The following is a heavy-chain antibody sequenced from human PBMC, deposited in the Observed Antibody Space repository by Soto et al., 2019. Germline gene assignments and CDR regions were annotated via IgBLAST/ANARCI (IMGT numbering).Heavy chain of an antibody. D-gene: IGHD3-10*01. J-gene: IGHJ6*02. V-gene: IGHV3-30*18. CDR3: AKTWFGEDNYGMDV. Sequence: GGSLRLSCAASGFTFTSYGLHWVRQAPGKGLEWVAGISYDGSKKYFADSVKGRFTISRDNPRSTLFLDMNSLRGEDTAIYYCAKTWFGEDNYGMDVWGQGTTVTVS. CDR2: ISYDGSKK. CDR1: GFTFTSYG.